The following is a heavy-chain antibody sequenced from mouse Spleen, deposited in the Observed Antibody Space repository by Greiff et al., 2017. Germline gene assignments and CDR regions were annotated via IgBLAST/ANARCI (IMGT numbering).Heavy chain of an antibody. V-gene: IGHV1-26*01. Sequence: VQLKESGPELVKPGASVKISCKASGYTFTDYYMNWVKQSHGKSLEWIGDINPNNGGTSYNQKFKGKATLTVDKSSSTAYMELRSLTSEDSAVYYCAGSKGYAMDYWGQGTSVTVSS. CDR3: AGSKGYAMDY. CDR1: GYTFTDYY. D-gene: IGHD1-1*01. J-gene: IGHJ4*01. CDR2: INPNNGGT.